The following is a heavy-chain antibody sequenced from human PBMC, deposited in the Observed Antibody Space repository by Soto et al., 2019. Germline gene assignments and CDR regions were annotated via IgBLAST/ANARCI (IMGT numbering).Heavy chain of an antibody. J-gene: IGHJ6*03. CDR1: GFTFSSYS. CDR2: ISSSSSTI. CDR3: ARRPYDILTGYRYYYMDV. D-gene: IGHD3-9*01. V-gene: IGHV3-48*01. Sequence: GGSLRLSCAASGFTFSSYSMNWVRQAPGKGLEWVSYISSSSSTIYYADSVKGRFTISRDNAKNSLYLQMNSLRAEDTAVYYCARRPYDILTGYRYYYMDVWGKGTTVTVSS.